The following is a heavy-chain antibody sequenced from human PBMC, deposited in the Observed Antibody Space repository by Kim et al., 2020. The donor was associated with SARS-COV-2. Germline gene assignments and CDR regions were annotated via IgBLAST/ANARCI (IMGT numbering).Heavy chain of an antibody. J-gene: IGHJ4*02. CDR1: GFTFSYYY. D-gene: IGHD2-21*02. Sequence: GGSLRLSCAASGFTFSYYYMSWIRQAPGKGLEWVSYISSSSSYTNYADSVKGRFTISRDNAKNSLYLQMNSLRAEDTAVYYCASGLGGGDDYWGQGTLVTVSS. CDR3: ASGLGGGDDY. CDR2: ISSSSSYT. V-gene: IGHV3-11*03.